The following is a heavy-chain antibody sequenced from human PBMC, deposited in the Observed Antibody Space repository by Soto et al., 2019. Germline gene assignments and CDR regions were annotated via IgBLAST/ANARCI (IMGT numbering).Heavy chain of an antibody. Sequence: EVQLLESGGGLVQPGGSLRLSCAASGFTFSGYAMNWVRQAPGKGLEWVSVISGSGDSTYYADSVKGRFTISRDNSKNTLYLRMNSLRAEDTAVYNCARRSSGWYFDYWGQGTLVTVSS. D-gene: IGHD6-19*01. J-gene: IGHJ4*02. V-gene: IGHV3-23*01. CDR3: ARRSSGWYFDY. CDR2: ISGSGDST. CDR1: GFTFSGYA.